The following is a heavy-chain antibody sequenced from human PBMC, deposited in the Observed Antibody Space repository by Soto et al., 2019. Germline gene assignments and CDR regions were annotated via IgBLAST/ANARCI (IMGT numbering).Heavy chain of an antibody. CDR1: EFTFSIYG. J-gene: IGHJ5*02. CDR3: ARDRRAYSSDWYADNSFDP. V-gene: IGHV3-33*01. D-gene: IGHD6-19*01. CDR2: ISYDGSSE. Sequence: QVQLVESGGGVVQPGRSLRLSCAASEFTFSIYGMHWVRQAPGKGLEWVAVISYDGSSEYYAESVRGRFTISRDNSKNTLYLHMNSLRAEDTAVYFCARDRRAYSSDWYADNSFDPWGQGTLVTVSS.